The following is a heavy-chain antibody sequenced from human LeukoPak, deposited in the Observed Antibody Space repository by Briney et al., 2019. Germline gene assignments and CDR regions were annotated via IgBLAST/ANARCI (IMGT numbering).Heavy chain of an antibody. CDR3: AKDIGDMITFGGVIV. D-gene: IGHD3-16*02. J-gene: IGHJ4*02. V-gene: IGHV3-9*01. CDR2: ISWNSGSI. Sequence: GRSLRLSCAASGFTFDDYAMHWVRQAPGKGLEWVSGISWNSGSIGYADSVKGRFTISRDNAKNSLYLQMNSLRAEDTALHYCAKDIGDMITFGGVIVWGQGTLVTVSS. CDR1: GFTFDDYA.